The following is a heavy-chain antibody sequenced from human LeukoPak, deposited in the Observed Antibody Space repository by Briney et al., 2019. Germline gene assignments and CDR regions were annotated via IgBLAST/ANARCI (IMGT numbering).Heavy chain of an antibody. CDR1: GFTFNNYY. D-gene: IGHD3-3*01. CDR2: ISSTVGTT. Sequence: GGSLRLSCAASGFTFNNYYMSWIRQAPGKGLEWISYISSTVGTTYYADSVKGRFTISRDNSKNTLYLQMNSLRAEDTAVYYCAKTIFGVVTAQIDAFDIWGQGTMVSVSS. CDR3: AKTIFGVVTAQIDAFDI. J-gene: IGHJ3*02. V-gene: IGHV3-23*01.